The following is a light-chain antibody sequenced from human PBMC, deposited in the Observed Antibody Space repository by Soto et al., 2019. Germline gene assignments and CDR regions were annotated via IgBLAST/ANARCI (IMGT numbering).Light chain of an antibody. V-gene: IGLV1-40*01. J-gene: IGLJ2*01. CDR2: ANT. CDR1: SSNIGAGYD. Sequence: QSVLTQPPSVSGAPGQRVTISCTGSSSNIGAGYDVHWYQQLPGTAPKLLIYANTNRPSGVPDRFSGSKSGTSASLAITGLQAEDEADYYCQSYDTRLSGSGFGGGTKLTVL. CDR3: QSYDTRLSGSG.